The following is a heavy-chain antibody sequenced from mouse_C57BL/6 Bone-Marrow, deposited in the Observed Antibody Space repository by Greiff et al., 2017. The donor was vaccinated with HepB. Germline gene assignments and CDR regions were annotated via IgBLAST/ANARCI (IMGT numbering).Heavy chain of an antibody. CDR1: GFNIKDYY. Sequence: VHVKQSGAELVRPGASVKLSCTASGFNIKDYYMHWVKQRPEQGLEWIGRIDPEDGDTEYAPKFQGKATMTADTSSNTAYLQLSSLTSEDTAVYYCTFYSNYLYAMDYWGQGTSVTVSS. D-gene: IGHD2-5*01. V-gene: IGHV14-1*01. CDR2: IDPEDGDT. J-gene: IGHJ4*01. CDR3: TFYSNYLYAMDY.